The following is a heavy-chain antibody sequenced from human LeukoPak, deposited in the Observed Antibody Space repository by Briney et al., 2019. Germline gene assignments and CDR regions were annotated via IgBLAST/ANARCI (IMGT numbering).Heavy chain of an antibody. CDR2: ISGSGGST. CDR3: AKDLSRWIQLWSY. J-gene: IGHJ4*02. CDR1: GFTFSSYA. V-gene: IGHV3-23*01. Sequence: PGGSLRLSCAASGFTFSSYAMSWVRQAPGKGLEWVSAISGSGGSTYYADSVKGRFTISRDNSKNTLYLQMSSLRAEDTAVYYCAKDLSRWIQLWSYWGRGTLVTVSS. D-gene: IGHD5-18*01.